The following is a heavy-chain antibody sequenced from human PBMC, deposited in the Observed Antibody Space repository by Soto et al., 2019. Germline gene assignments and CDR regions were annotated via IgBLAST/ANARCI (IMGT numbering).Heavy chain of an antibody. CDR1: GFVFSSYA. CDR2: ISGSGTTA. Sequence: GGSLRLSCAASGFVFSSYAMSWVRQAPGKGLEWVSAISGSGTTAYYADSVKGRFIFSGDNPKNTMYLQMNSLRAEDTAVYFCAKTTDGWFSAFEIWGQGTVVT. J-gene: IGHJ3*02. D-gene: IGHD6-19*01. CDR3: AKTTDGWFSAFEI. V-gene: IGHV3-23*01.